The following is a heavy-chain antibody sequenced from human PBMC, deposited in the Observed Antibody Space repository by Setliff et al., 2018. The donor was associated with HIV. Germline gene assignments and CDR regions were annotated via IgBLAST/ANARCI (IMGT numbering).Heavy chain of an antibody. V-gene: IGHV3-30*02. D-gene: IGHD6-19*01. CDR2: IRYDGSNI. CDR1: GFTFRNYG. Sequence: GGSLRLSCAASGFTFRNYGIHWVRQAPGKGLEWVAFIRYDGSNIYYADSVRGRFAISRDNFKNTVYLQVHSLRIEDTAVYYCARDLASPDYSSGCPGYWGQGTLVTVAS. CDR3: ARDLASPDYSSGCPGY. J-gene: IGHJ4*02.